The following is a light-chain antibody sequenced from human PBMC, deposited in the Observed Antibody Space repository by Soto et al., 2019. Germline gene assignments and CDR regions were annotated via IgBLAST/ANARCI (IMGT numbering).Light chain of an antibody. J-gene: IGLJ1*01. CDR3: SSYAGINNYD. CDR2: EVN. V-gene: IGLV2-8*01. CDR1: SSDVGGYNY. Sequence: QSVLTQPPSASGSPGQSVAISCTGTSSDVGGYNYVSWYQLHPGKAPKLMIYEVNMRPSGVPDRFSGSKSGNTASLTVSGLRAEDEADYYCSSYAGINNYDFGTGTKVTVL.